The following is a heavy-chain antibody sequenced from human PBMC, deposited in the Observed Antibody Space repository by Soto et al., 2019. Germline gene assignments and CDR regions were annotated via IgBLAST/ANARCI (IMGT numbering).Heavy chain of an antibody. V-gene: IGHV1-18*01. Sequence: QGQLVQSGAEVKKPGASVKVSCKASGYTFSDFGVSWVRQAPGQGLEWMGWISAYNSNTNYAQKVQGRVTMTTDTSTSTANMEVRNLTSEDTAVYYCARDSGNLGNWAYFFDYWGQGTLVTVSS. CDR3: ARDSGNLGNWAYFFDY. D-gene: IGHD1-1*01. CDR1: GYTFSDFG. CDR2: ISAYNSNT. J-gene: IGHJ4*02.